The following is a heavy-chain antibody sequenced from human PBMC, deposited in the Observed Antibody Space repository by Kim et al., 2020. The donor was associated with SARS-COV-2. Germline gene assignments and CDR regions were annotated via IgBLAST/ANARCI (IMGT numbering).Heavy chain of an antibody. D-gene: IGHD2-8*02. CDR3: ARHIRRSTQYCTVGVCYNDS. V-gene: IGHV4-39*01. J-gene: IGHJ4*02. CDR1: GGSISSSYYY. CDR2: ISYSGST. Sequence: SETLSLTCTVSGGSISSSYYYWGWIRQPPGKGLEWIGSISYSGSTYYNPSLKSRVTISVDTSKNQFSLRLSSVTVADTAVYYCARHIRRSTQYCTVGVCYNDSWGQGTLVTVSS.